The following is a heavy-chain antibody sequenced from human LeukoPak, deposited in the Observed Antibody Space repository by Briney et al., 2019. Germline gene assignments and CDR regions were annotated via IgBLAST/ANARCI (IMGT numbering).Heavy chain of an antibody. V-gene: IGHV3-9*03. CDR3: AKDCCSGGSCYYFDY. CDR2: TSWNSGSI. Sequence: GGSLRLSCAASGFTFDDYAMHWVRQAPGKGLEWVSGTSWNSGSIGYADSVKGRFTISRDNAKNSLYLQMNSLRAEDMALYYCAKDCCSGGSCYYFDYWGQGTLVTVSS. CDR1: GFTFDDYA. J-gene: IGHJ4*02. D-gene: IGHD2-15*01.